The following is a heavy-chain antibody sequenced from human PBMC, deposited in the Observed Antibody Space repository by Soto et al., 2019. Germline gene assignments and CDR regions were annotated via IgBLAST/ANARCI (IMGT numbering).Heavy chain of an antibody. CDR1: GFTFSSYS. Sequence: GGSLRDSCAASGFTFSSYSMNWVRQAPGKGLEWVSSITSSSGSIYYADSVKGRFIISRDNAKNSLYLQMNSLRAEDTAVYYCARGDRGAFDLWGQGTIVTVS. CDR3: ARGDRGAFDL. J-gene: IGHJ3*01. CDR2: ITSSSGSI. V-gene: IGHV3-21*01. D-gene: IGHD2-21*02.